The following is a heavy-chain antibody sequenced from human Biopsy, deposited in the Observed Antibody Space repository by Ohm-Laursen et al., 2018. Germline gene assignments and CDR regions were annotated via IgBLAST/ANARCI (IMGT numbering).Heavy chain of an antibody. CDR2: INTRRGDT. CDR3: ARVEDSTRHWYFDL. J-gene: IGHJ2*01. V-gene: IGHV1-18*01. CDR1: GYTFSDYI. Sequence: SAKVSCKASGYTFSDYILNWVRQAPGQGLEWMGWINTRRGDTNYAQKFQGRVTMTRDTSTTTAFMELTSLRSDDTAMYYCARVEDSTRHWYFDLWGRGTLVTVSS. D-gene: IGHD2-2*01.